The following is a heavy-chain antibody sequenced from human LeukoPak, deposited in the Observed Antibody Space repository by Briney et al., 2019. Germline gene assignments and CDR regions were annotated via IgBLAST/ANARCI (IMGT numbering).Heavy chain of an antibody. CDR2: ISWNSGSI. J-gene: IGHJ4*02. CDR1: GFTFDDYA. V-gene: IGHV3-9*01. CDR3: AKDIHYDILTGYPFDY. D-gene: IGHD3-9*01. Sequence: SLRLSCAASGFTFDDYAMHWVRQAPGKGLEWVSGISWNSGSIGYADSVKGRFTISRDNAKNSLYLQMNSLRAEDTALYYCAKDIHYDILTGYPFDYWGQGTLVTVSS.